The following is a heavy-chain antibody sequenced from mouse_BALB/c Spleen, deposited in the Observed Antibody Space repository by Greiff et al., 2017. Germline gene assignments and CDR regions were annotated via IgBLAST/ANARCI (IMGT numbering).Heavy chain of an antibody. J-gene: IGHJ1*01. D-gene: IGHD2-1*01. CDR1: GYTFTSYW. CDR3: ARSGIYYGNYGWYFDV. V-gene: IGHV1-87*01. Sequence: QVQLKESGAELARPGASVKLSCKASGYTFTSYWMQWVKQRPGQGLEWIGAIYPGDGDTRYTQKFKGKATLTADKSSSTAYMQLSSLASEDSAVYYCARSGIYYGNYGWYFDVWGAGTTVTVSS. CDR2: IYPGDGDT.